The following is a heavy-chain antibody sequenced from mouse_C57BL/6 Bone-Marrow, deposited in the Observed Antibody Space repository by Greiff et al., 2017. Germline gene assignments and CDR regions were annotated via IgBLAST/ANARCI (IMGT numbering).Heavy chain of an antibody. J-gene: IGHJ4*01. Sequence: VQLQQSGAELVKPGASVKLSCKASGYTFTSYWMHWVKQRPGQGLEWIGMIHPNSGSTNYNEKFKSKATLTVDKSSSTAYMQLSSLTSEYSAVYYCARTLWYAMDYWGQGTSVPVSA. CDR3: ARTLWYAMDY. CDR1: GYTFTSYW. V-gene: IGHV1-64*01. D-gene: IGHD1-1*02. CDR2: IHPNSGST.